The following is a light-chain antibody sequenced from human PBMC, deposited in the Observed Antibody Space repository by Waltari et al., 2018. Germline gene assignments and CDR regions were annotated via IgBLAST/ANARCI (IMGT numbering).Light chain of an antibody. CDR2: KTK. J-gene: IGLJ2*01. Sequence: QSVLTQPTSASGTPGQTVAISCSGTNSNIGNNYVYWYLQLPGTAPKLLSYKTKQRPSGVSERFSGSKSGTSTSLVISGLRSEDDADYFCAACDDRLSVVIFGGGTKLTVL. V-gene: IGLV1-47*01. CDR3: AACDDRLSVVI. CDR1: NSNIGNNY.